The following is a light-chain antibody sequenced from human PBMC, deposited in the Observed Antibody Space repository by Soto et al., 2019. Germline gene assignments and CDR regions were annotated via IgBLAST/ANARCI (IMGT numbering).Light chain of an antibody. V-gene: IGLV2-11*01. J-gene: IGLJ1*01. CDR1: SSDVGAYNY. Sequence: QSALTQPRSVSGSPGQSVTISCTGTSSDVGAYNYVSWYQQHPGKAPKLIIYDVTKRPSGVPDRFSGSKSGNTASLTISGLQAEDEGDYYCCSYGGSSVFGTGTKLTVL. CDR2: DVT. CDR3: CSYGGSSV.